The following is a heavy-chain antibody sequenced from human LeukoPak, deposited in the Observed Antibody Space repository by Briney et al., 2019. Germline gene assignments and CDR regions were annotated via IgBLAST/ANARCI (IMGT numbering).Heavy chain of an antibody. V-gene: IGHV3-30-3*01. CDR3: ARDKAPSRVVGAPSGLDY. CDR1: GFTFSSYA. Sequence: GGSLRLSCAASGFTFSSYAMSWVRQAPGKGLEWVAVISYDGSNKYYADSVKGRFTISRDNSKNTLYLQMNSLRAEDTAVYYCARDKAPSRVVGAPSGLDYWGQGTLVTVSS. CDR2: ISYDGSNK. J-gene: IGHJ4*02. D-gene: IGHD1-26*01.